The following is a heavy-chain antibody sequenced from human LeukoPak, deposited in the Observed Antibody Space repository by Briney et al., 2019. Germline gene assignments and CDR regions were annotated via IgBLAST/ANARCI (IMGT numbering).Heavy chain of an antibody. D-gene: IGHD4-17*01. CDR3: AREADYGDLFDY. Sequence: SETLSLTCTGSGGSISSYYWSWIRQPAGKGLEWIGRIYTSGSTNYNPSLKSRVTMSVDTSKDQFSLKLSSVTAADTAVYYCAREADYGDLFDYWGQGTLVTVSS. V-gene: IGHV4-4*07. CDR2: IYTSGST. CDR1: GGSISSYY. J-gene: IGHJ4*02.